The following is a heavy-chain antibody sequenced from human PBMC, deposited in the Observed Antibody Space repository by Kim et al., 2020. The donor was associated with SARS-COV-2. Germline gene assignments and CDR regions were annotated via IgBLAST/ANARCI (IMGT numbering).Heavy chain of an antibody. D-gene: IGHD6-19*01. V-gene: IGHV3-30*02. Sequence: KYYADSVKGGFTITRDNSKNTLYLQVNSLGAEDTGVYYCAKEGTYSGVDYWGQGTLVTVSS. J-gene: IGHJ4*02. CDR3: AKEGTYSGVDY. CDR2: K.